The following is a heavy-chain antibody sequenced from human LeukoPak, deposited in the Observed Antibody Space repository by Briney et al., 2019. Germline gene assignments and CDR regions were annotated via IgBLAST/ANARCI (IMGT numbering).Heavy chain of an antibody. J-gene: IGHJ6*03. Sequence: SETLSLTCAVYGGSFSGYYWSWIRQPPGKGLEWIGYIYYSGSTNYNPSLKSRVTISVDTSKNQVSLKLRSVTAADTAVYYCARTTEGYAGGPGYSYYYYMDVWGKGTTVTISS. D-gene: IGHD5-12*01. V-gene: IGHV4-59*01. CDR1: GGSFSGYY. CDR2: IYYSGST. CDR3: ARTTEGYAGGPGYSYYYYMDV.